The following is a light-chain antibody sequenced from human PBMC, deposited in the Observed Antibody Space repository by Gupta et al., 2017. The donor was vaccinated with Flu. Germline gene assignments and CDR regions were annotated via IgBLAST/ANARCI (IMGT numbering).Light chain of an antibody. V-gene: IGKV1-6*01. CDR1: QDIRNT. Sequence: AIQMTQSPSSLSASVGDRVTITCRASQDIRNTLGWYQQKPGKAPKLLMYNVSTVQSGVPSRFSGSGSGTDFTLTISSLQPEDLATYYCRHYDNYPLTFGRGTXVEIK. CDR3: RHYDNYPLT. CDR2: NVS. J-gene: IGKJ4*01.